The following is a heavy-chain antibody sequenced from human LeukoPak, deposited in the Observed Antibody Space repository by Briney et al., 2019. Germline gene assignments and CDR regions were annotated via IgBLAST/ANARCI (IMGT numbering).Heavy chain of an antibody. CDR2: ISYDGSNK. D-gene: IGHD6-13*01. CDR1: GFTFSSYA. Sequence: PGGSLRLSCAASGFTFSSYAMHWVRQAPGKGLEWVAVISYDGSNKYYADSVKGRFTISRDNSKNTLYLQMNSLRAEDTAVYYCARYPAFPGIVAAGIDYWCQGTLVTVSS. V-gene: IGHV3-30*04. CDR3: ARYPAFPGIVAAGIDY. J-gene: IGHJ4*02.